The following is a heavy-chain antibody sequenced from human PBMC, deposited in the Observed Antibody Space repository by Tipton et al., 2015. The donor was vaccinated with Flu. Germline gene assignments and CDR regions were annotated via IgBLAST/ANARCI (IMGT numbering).Heavy chain of an antibody. CDR1: GFTFGDYA. CDR2: IFHTGST. D-gene: IGHD4-11*01. Sequence: LRLSCTASGFTFGDYAMSWVRQSPGKGLEWIGNIFHTGSTYHNPSLKSRVTISVDTSKNQFSLKVFSVTAADTAVYYCARRDYSNYVSDPKSWFDPWGQGILVTVSS. J-gene: IGHJ5*02. CDR3: ARRDYSNYVSDPKSWFDP. V-gene: IGHV4-38-2*02.